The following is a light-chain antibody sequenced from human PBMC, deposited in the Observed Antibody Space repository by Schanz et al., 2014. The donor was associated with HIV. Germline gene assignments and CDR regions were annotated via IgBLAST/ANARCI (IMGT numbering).Light chain of an antibody. CDR3: CSYAGSSTYVV. V-gene: IGLV2-23*02. J-gene: IGLJ2*01. Sequence: QSALAQPASVSGSPGQSITISCTGTSSDIGDYNLVSWYQQHPGKAPKLIIYEVTKRPSGVSNRFSGSKSGNTASLTISGLQAEDEADYYCCSYAGSSTYVVFGGGTKLTVL. CDR2: EVT. CDR1: SSDIGDYNL.